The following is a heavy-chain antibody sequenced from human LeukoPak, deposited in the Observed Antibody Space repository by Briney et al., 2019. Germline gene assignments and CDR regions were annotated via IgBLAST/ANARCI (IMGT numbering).Heavy chain of an antibody. CDR3: ARADRDSLSTFDY. CDR2: INPNSGGT. J-gene: IGHJ4*02. CDR1: GYTFTGYY. Sequence: ASVKVSCKASGYTFTGYYMHWVRQAPGQGPEWMGWINPNSGGTNYAQKFQGRVTMTRDTSISTAYMELSRLRSDDTAVYYCARADRDSLSTFDYWGQGTLVTVSS. D-gene: IGHD2-21*02. V-gene: IGHV1-2*02.